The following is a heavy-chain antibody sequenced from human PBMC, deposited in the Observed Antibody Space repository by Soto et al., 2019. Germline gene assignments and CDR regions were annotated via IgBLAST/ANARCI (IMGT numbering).Heavy chain of an antibody. CDR3: ARNYYYYGMDV. CDR1: GGSFSGYY. V-gene: IGHV4-34*01. Sequence: QVQLQQWGAGLLKPSETLSLTCAVYGGSFSGYYWSWIRQPPGKGLEWIGEINHSGSTNYNPSLKRRVTISVDTSKIQFSLKLSSVTAADTAVYYCARNYYYYGMDVWGQGTTVTVSS. CDR2: INHSGST. J-gene: IGHJ6*02.